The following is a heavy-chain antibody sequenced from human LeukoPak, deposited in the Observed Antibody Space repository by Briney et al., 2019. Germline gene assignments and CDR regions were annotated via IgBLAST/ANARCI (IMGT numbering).Heavy chain of an antibody. V-gene: IGHV4-34*01. Sequence: SETLSLTCAVYGGSFSGYYWSWIRQPPGKGLEWIGEINHSEITNYNPSLKSRVTISVDTSKNLFSLKLSSVTAADTAVYYCARAVTYHDVLTGYYRDYFDYWGQGILVTVSS. CDR3: ARAVTYHDVLTGYYRDYFDY. CDR2: INHSEIT. CDR1: GGSFSGYY. J-gene: IGHJ4*02. D-gene: IGHD3-9*01.